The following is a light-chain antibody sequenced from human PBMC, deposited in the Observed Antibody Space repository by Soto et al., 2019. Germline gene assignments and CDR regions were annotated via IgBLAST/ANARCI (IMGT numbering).Light chain of an antibody. J-gene: IGKJ5*01. V-gene: IGKV3-20*01. CDR3: QQYRSSPIT. CDR1: QSVSSN. CDR2: GAS. Sequence: EIVMTQSPATLSVSLGERATLSCRASQSVSSNLAWYQLKPGQAPRLLIYGASSRATGIPDRFSGSGSGTDFTLTISRLEPEDFALYFCQQYRSSPITFGQGTRLEIK.